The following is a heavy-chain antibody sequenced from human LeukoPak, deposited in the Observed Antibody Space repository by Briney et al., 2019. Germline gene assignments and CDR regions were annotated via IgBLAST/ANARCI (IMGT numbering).Heavy chain of an antibody. CDR1: GFTFSSYW. D-gene: IGHD3-10*01. Sequence: PGGSLRLSCAASGFTFSSYWMSWVRQAPGKGLEWVANIKQDGSEKYYVDSVKGRFTISRDNAKNSLYLQMNSLRAEDTAVYYCALPHYYASAGTSDMDVWGKGTTVTISS. J-gene: IGHJ6*03. V-gene: IGHV3-7*01. CDR3: ALPHYYASAGTSDMDV. CDR2: IKQDGSEK.